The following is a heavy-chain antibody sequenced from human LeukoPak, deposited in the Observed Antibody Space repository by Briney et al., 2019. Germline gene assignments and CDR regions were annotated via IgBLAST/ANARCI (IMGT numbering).Heavy chain of an antibody. CDR1: GGSFSGYY. Sequence: SETLSLTCAVYGGSFSGYYWSWIRQPPGKGLEWIGKINHSGSTNYNPSLKSRVTISVDTSKNQFSLKLSSVTAADTAVYYCAGTPLADKNYYYDSSGYHRFDYWGQGTLVTVSS. CDR2: INHSGST. V-gene: IGHV4-34*01. CDR3: AGTPLADKNYYYDSSGYHRFDY. D-gene: IGHD3-22*01. J-gene: IGHJ4*02.